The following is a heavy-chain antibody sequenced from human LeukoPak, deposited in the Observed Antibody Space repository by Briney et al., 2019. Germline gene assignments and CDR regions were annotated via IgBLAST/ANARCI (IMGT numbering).Heavy chain of an antibody. CDR1: GGSISSYY. CDR3: ARGTVTYNWFDP. CDR2: IYYSGST. Sequence: PSETLSLTCTVSGGSISSYYWSWIRQPPGKGLDWIAYIYYSGSTNYNPSLKSRVTIPVDTSKNQFSLKLSSVTAADTAVYYCARGTVTYNWFDPWGQGTLVTVSS. J-gene: IGHJ5*02. V-gene: IGHV4-59*12. D-gene: IGHD4-17*01.